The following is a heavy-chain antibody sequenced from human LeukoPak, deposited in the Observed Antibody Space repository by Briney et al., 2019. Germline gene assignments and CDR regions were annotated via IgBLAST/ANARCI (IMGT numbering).Heavy chain of an antibody. CDR3: AKKRGYCSGGSCYSTDY. CDR2: MNPNSGNT. D-gene: IGHD2-15*01. Sequence: ASVKVSCKASGYTFTSYDIRWVRQTTGQGLEWMGWMNPNSGNTGYAQKFQGRVTMTRNTSISTAYMELSSLRSEDTAVYYCAKKRGYCSGGSCYSTDYWGQGTLVTVSS. CDR1: GYTFTSYD. V-gene: IGHV1-8*02. J-gene: IGHJ4*02.